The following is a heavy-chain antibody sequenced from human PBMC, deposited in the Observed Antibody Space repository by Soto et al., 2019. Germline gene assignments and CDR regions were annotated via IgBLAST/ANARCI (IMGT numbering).Heavy chain of an antibody. CDR3: ARLIGTSWFVG. Sequence: PSQTLSVTCAISGDSVSSNIVTWDWIRQSPSRGLEWLGRTYYRSQWFNDYAVSVKSRMTINADTSKNQFSLQLNYVTPEDTAVYYCARLIGTSWFVGWGQGTPVTVSS. CDR2: TYYRSQWFN. V-gene: IGHV6-1*01. D-gene: IGHD6-13*01. CDR1: GDSVSSNIVT. J-gene: IGHJ4*02.